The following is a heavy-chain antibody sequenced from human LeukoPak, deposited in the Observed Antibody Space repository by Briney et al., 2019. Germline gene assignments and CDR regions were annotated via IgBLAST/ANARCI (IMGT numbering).Heavy chain of an antibody. CDR1: GFTFSSYN. CDR3: ARTDETAPAEDFQH. CDR2: ITGSSGYI. J-gene: IGHJ1*01. V-gene: IGHV3-21*01. Sequence: GGSLRLSCVGSGFTFSSYNMNWVRQAPGKGLEWVSSITGSSGYIYYADSVKGRFTISRDNAKNSLYLQMNSLRDEDTAVYYCARTDETAPAEDFQHWGQGTLVTVSP. D-gene: IGHD2-21*02.